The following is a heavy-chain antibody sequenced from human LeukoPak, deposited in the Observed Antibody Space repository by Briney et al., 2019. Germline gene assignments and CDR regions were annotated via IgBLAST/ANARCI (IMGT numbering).Heavy chain of an antibody. D-gene: IGHD3-10*01. CDR3: AKDIGSYYDY. CDR1: GFTFSSNG. Sequence: GGSLRLSCVASGFTFSSNGMHWVRQAPGKGLEWVTFIQYDGSKKYYADPVKGRFTIPRDNSKNTLYLEMNSLRAEDTAVYYCAKDIGSYYDYWGQGILVTVSS. V-gene: IGHV3-30*02. J-gene: IGHJ4*02. CDR2: IQYDGSKK.